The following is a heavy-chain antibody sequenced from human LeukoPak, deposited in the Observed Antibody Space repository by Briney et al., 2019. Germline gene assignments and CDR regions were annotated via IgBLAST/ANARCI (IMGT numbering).Heavy chain of an antibody. CDR3: ARDADSGSPFGY. V-gene: IGHV1-18*01. D-gene: IGHD3-10*01. CDR2: ISAYNGNT. Sequence: ASVKVSCKASGYTFTSYGISWVRQAPGQGLEWTGWISAYNGNTNYAQKLQGRVTMTTDTSTSTAYMELRSLRSDDTAVYYCARDADSGSPFGYWGQGTLVTVSS. CDR1: GYTFTSYG. J-gene: IGHJ4*02.